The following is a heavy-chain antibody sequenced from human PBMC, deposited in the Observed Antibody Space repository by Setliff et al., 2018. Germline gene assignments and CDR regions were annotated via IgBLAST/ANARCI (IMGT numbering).Heavy chain of an antibody. Sequence: SETLSLTCTVSGGAIRSSDYHWGWIRQPPGKGLEWIGSFYYSGNTYYEPSLKSRVTISVDTSKNQFSLKVSSVTAADTAVYYCARSFSRREKFLLDYWGQGALVTVSS. CDR1: GGAIRSSDYH. CDR2: FYYSGNT. V-gene: IGHV4-39*07. J-gene: IGHJ4*02. CDR3: ARSFSRREKFLLDY.